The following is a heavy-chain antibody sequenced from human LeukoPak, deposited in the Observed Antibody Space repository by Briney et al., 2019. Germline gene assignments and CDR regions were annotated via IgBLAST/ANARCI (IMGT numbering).Heavy chain of an antibody. CDR1: GFPFRSYD. J-gene: IGHJ5*02. CDR3: ARGSSLGFEP. CDR2: IGTAGDT. V-gene: IGHV3-13*04. Sequence: GGSLRLSCAASGFPFRSYDFHWVRQATGKGLEWVSGIGTAGDTYYAGSVKGRFTISRENAKNSLYLQMNSLRAADTAVYYYARGSSLGFEPWGQGTLVTVSS.